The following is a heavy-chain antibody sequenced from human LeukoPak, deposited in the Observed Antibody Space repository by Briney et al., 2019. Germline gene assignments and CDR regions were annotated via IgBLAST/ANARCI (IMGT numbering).Heavy chain of an antibody. V-gene: IGHV3-30*02. CDR1: GFTFRSYG. CDR3: AKTRNLAAAGYFDS. D-gene: IGHD6-13*01. J-gene: IGHJ4*02. CDR2: IPSDGSHK. Sequence: RSGGSLRLSCASSGFTFRSYGMHWVRQAPGKGLEWVAFIPSDGSHKDYTDSVKDRFTISRDNSKYMLYLQMNSLRPDDTAVYYCAKTRNLAAAGYFDSWGQGTLVTVSS.